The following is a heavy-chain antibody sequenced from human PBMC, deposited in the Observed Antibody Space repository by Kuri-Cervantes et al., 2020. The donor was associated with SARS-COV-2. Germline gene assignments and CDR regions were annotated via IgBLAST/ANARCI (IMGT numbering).Heavy chain of an antibody. CDR3: ARGSSGSYPLDY. V-gene: IGHV3-53*05. CDR2: IYSGGST. D-gene: IGHD1-26*01. J-gene: IGHJ4*02. Sequence: GESLKISCAASGFTVSSNYMSWVRQAPGKGLEWVSVIYSGGSTYYADSVKGRFTISRDNSKNTLYLQMNSLRAGDTAVYYCARGSSGSYPLDYWGQGTLVTVSS. CDR1: GFTVSSNY.